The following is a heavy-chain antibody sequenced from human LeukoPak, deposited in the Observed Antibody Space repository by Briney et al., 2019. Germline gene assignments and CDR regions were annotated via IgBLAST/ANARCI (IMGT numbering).Heavy chain of an antibody. Sequence: ASVKVSCKASGYTFTSYYMHWVRQAPGQGLEWMGIINPSGGSTSYAQKFQGRVTMTRDTSTSTVYMELSSLRSEATAVYYCARVAAYYDSSAYMDVWGKGTTVTISS. V-gene: IGHV1-46*01. J-gene: IGHJ6*03. CDR3: ARVAAYYDSSAYMDV. CDR1: GYTFTSYY. D-gene: IGHD3-22*01. CDR2: INPSGGST.